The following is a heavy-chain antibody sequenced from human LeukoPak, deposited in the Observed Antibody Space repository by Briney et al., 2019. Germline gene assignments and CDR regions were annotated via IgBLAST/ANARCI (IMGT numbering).Heavy chain of an antibody. J-gene: IGHJ6*03. CDR1: GGTFISYA. CDR3: ASGRITIFGGRDYYYMDV. Sequence: SVKVSCKASGGTFISYAISWVRQAPGQGLEWMGGIIPIFGTANYAQRFQGRVTITADESTSTAYMELSSLRSEDTAVYYCASGRITIFGGRDYYYMDVWGKGTTVTVSS. CDR2: IIPIFGTA. D-gene: IGHD3-3*01. V-gene: IGHV1-69*13.